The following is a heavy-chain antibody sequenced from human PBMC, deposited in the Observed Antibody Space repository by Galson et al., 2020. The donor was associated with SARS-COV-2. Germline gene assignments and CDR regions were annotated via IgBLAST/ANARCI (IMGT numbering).Heavy chain of an antibody. V-gene: IGHV4-34*01. J-gene: IGHJ6*02. D-gene: IGHD3-22*01. CDR2: INHTGTT. CDR3: ARGLMIGGSFYGMDV. CDR1: GGSFSNIY. Sequence: SQTLSLTCAVYGGSFSNIYWTWIRQAPDTGLEWIGEINHTGTTNCNPSLKSRVTISADTSKNQFSLKVRSVTAADTAVYYCARGLMIGGSFYGMDVWGLGTTVTVSS.